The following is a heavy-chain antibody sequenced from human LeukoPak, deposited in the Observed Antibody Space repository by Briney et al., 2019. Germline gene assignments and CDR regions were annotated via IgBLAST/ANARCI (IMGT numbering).Heavy chain of an antibody. D-gene: IGHD6-13*01. Sequence: SETLSLTCTVSGGSISSYYWSWIRQPAGKGLERIGRIYTSGSTNYNPSLKSRVTMSVDTSKNQFSLKLSSVTAADTAVCYCAGVPAAAGWFDPWGQGTLVTVSS. CDR1: GGSISSYY. J-gene: IGHJ5*02. CDR2: IYTSGST. CDR3: AGVPAAAGWFDP. V-gene: IGHV4-4*07.